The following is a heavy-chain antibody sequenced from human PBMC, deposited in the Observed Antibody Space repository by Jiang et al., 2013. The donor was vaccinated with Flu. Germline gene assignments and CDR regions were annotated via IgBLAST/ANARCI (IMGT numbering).Heavy chain of an antibody. J-gene: IGHJ4*02. CDR3: ARVSGGYYGSGSQFDY. D-gene: IGHD3-10*01. Sequence: PSLKSRVTISVDKSKNQFSLKLSSVTAADTAVYYCARVSGGYYGSGSQFDYWGQGTLVTVSS. V-gene: IGHV4-4*02.